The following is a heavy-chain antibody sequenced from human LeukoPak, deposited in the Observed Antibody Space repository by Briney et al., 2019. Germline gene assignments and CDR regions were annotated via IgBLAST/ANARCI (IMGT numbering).Heavy chain of an antibody. D-gene: IGHD3-9*01. Sequence: GGSLRLSCAASGFIFSSYGMHWVRQAPDKGLEWVAFIRYDGSRKYYADSVKGRFTISRDNSKNTLYLQMNSLRAEDTAMYYCAKVRHDILTGYYRHYYYYMDVWGKGTTVTISS. V-gene: IGHV3-30*02. CDR1: GFIFSSYG. J-gene: IGHJ6*03. CDR3: AKVRHDILTGYYRHYYYYMDV. CDR2: IRYDGSRK.